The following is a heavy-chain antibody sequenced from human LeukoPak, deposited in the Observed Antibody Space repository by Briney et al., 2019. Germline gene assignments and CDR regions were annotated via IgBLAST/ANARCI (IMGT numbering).Heavy chain of an antibody. Sequence: PSETLSLTCTVSGGSISSYYWSWIRQPAGKGLEWIGRIYTSGSTNYNPSLKSRVTMSVDTSKNQFSLKLSSVTAADTAVYYCAREGNSLRWQGPGGWFDPWGQGTLVTVSS. CDR2: IYTSGST. J-gene: IGHJ5*02. V-gene: IGHV4-4*07. CDR1: GGSISSYY. D-gene: IGHD4-23*01. CDR3: AREGNSLRWQGPGGWFDP.